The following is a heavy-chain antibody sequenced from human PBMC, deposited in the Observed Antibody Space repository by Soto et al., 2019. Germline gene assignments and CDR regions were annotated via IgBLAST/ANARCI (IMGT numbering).Heavy chain of an antibody. Sequence: ASVKVSCKVSGYTLTELSMHWVRQAPGKGLEWMGGFDPEDGETIYAQKFQGRVTMTEDTSTDTAYMELSSLRSEDTAVYYCAPPDVERPDRPGGFDYWGQGTLVTVSS. CDR1: GYTLTELS. D-gene: IGHD1-1*01. CDR2: FDPEDGET. CDR3: APPDVERPDRPGGFDY. J-gene: IGHJ4*02. V-gene: IGHV1-24*01.